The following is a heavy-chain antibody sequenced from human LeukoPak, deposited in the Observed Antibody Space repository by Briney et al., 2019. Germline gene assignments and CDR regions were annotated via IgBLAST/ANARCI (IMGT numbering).Heavy chain of an antibody. J-gene: IGHJ4*02. Sequence: TGGSLRLSCAASGFTFSSYSMNWDRQAPGKGLEWVSSISSSSYIYYADSVKGRFTISRDNAKNSLYLQMNSLRAEDTAVYYCAKWGPYCVGDYCPALDSWGPGTLVTVSS. D-gene: IGHD2-21*02. CDR1: GFTFSSYS. CDR2: ISSSSYI. V-gene: IGHV3-21*01. CDR3: AKWGPYCVGDYCPALDS.